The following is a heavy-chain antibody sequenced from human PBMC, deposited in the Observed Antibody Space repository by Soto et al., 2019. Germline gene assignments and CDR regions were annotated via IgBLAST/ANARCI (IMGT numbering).Heavy chain of an antibody. D-gene: IGHD2-2*01. V-gene: IGHV3-23*01. Sequence: PGGSLRLSCAASGFTFYNYAMGWVRQAPGKGLEWVSAITGSGSDTYYVDSVKGRFTISRDNSENTLYLQMNSLRAEDTAIYYYAKLGSSSWSPHYYFDYWGQGTLVTVSS. J-gene: IGHJ4*02. CDR1: GFTFYNYA. CDR2: ITGSGSDT. CDR3: AKLGSSSWSPHYYFDY.